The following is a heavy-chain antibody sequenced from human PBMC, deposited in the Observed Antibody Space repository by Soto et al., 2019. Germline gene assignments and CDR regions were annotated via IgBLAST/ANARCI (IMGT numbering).Heavy chain of an antibody. CDR3: ARGRSDSAGSSFGRRMDV. D-gene: IGHD3-10*01. CDR1: GEALGSGQSY. CDR2: TFVTGAT. Sequence: QVQLQESGPGLVKSSETLSLICFVSGEALGSGQSYWNWIRQAPGKGLEWIGQTFVTGATKYSASLKSRVTMSVHTSKSQIPLTETSVTAADSATYFCARGRSDSAGSSFGRRMDVWGQGTTVTVSS. V-gene: IGHV4-61*01. J-gene: IGHJ6*02.